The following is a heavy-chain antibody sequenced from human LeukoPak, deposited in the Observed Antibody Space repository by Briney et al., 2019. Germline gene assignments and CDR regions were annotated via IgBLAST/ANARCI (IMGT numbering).Heavy chain of an antibody. D-gene: IGHD4-17*01. Sequence: GSLRLSCAASGFTFSSYGMHWVRQAPGKGLEWIGYIYYSGSTNYNPSLKSRVTISVDTSKHQFSLKLSSVTAADTAVYYCARGPSVTRPYYGMDVWGQGTAVTVSS. V-gene: IGHV4-59*01. CDR2: IYYSGST. J-gene: IGHJ6*02. CDR3: ARGPSVTRPYYGMDV. CDR1: GFTFSSYG.